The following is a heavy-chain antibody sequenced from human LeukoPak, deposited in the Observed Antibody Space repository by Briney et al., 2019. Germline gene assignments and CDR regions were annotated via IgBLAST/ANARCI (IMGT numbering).Heavy chain of an antibody. J-gene: IGHJ3*01. CDR2: MNPNSGNT. CDR1: GYTFTSYD. Sequence: GASVKVSCKASGYTFTSYDINWVRQATGQGLEWMGWMNPNSGNTGYAQKFQGRVTITRNTSISTAYMELSRLRSDDTAVYYCARGGSITMVRGVTGAFWGQGTMVTVSS. D-gene: IGHD3-10*01. V-gene: IGHV1-8*03. CDR3: ARGGSITMVRGVTGAF.